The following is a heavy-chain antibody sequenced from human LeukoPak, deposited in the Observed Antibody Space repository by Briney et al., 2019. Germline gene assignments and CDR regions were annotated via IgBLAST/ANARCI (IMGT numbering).Heavy chain of an antibody. D-gene: IGHD3-10*01. CDR3: ARVPITMVRGVTPLFDI. CDR1: GGSISSSSYH. CDR2: IYYSGST. V-gene: IGHV4-39*07. J-gene: IGHJ3*02. Sequence: PSETLSLTCTVSGGSISSSSYHWGWIRQPPGKGLEWIGSIYYSGSTYYNPSLKSRVTISVDTSKNQFSLKLSSVTAADTAVYYCARVPITMVRGVTPLFDIWGQGTMVTVSS.